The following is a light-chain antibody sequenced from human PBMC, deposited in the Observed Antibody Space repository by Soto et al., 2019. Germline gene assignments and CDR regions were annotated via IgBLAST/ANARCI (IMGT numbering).Light chain of an antibody. J-gene: IGKJ1*01. CDR3: QQDNTYSA. CDR1: QSVSNW. Sequence: DIQMTQSPSTLSASVGDRVTINCRASQSVSNWLAWYQQKRGKAPELLIYDASSLKSVVPSTFSGSGCGTEFHLNIIRRHQDDFATYYCQQDNTYSASGQGTKVESK. CDR2: DAS. V-gene: IGKV1-5*01.